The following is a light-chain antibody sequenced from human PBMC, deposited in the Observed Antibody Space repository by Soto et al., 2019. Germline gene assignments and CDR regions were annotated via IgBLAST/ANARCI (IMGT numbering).Light chain of an antibody. CDR1: SGYSNYK. V-gene: IGLV9-49*01. J-gene: IGLJ3*02. CDR3: GADHGSGNNFVWV. Sequence: QLVLSQPPSASASLGASVTLTCTLSSGYSNYKVDWYQQRPGKGPRFVMRVGTGGIVGSKGDGIPDRFSVLGSGLNRYLNIKNIQEEDESDYHCGADHGSGNNFVWVFGGGTQLTVL. CDR2: VGTGGIVG.